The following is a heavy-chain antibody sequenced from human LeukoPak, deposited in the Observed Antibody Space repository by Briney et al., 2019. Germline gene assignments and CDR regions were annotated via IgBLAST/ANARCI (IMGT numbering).Heavy chain of an antibody. J-gene: IGHJ6*03. CDR1: GYTFTGYY. CDR2: INPNSGGT. V-gene: IGHV1-2*02. Sequence: ASVKVSCKASGYTFTGYYMHWVRQAPGQGLGWMGWINPNSGGTNYAQKFQGRVTMTRDTSISTAYMELSRLRSDDTAVYYCARVEGYGDLPLGHYYMDVWGKGTTVTVSS. CDR3: ARVEGYGDLPLGHYYMDV. D-gene: IGHD4-17*01.